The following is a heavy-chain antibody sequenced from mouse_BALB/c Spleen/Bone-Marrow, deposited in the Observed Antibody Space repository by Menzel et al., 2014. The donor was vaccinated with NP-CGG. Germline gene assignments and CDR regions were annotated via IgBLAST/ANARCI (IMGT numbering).Heavy chain of an antibody. D-gene: IGHD2-4*01. CDR2: IYPGDGDT. Sequence: QVQLQQSGPELVKPGASVKISCKASGYAFSSSWMNWVKQRPGQGLEWIGRIYPGDGDTNYNGKFKGKATLTADKSSSTAYMQLSSLTSVDSAVYFRARRRDYDRYFDVWGAGTTVTVSS. CDR3: ARRRDYDRYFDV. V-gene: IGHV1-82*01. J-gene: IGHJ1*01. CDR1: GYAFSSSW.